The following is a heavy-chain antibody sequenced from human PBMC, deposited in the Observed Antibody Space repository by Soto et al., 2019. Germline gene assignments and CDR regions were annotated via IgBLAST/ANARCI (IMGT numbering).Heavy chain of an antibody. V-gene: IGHV3-48*01. D-gene: IGHD5-18*01. CDR3: ASPETRGYLYGYTY. J-gene: IGHJ4*02. CDR1: GFTFSSYS. Sequence: GGSLRLSCAASGFTFSSYSMNWVRQAPGKGLEWVSYISSSSSIIYYADSVKGRFTISRDNAKNSLYLQMSSLRAEDTAVYYCASPETRGYLYGYTYWGQGTLVTVSS. CDR2: ISSSSSII.